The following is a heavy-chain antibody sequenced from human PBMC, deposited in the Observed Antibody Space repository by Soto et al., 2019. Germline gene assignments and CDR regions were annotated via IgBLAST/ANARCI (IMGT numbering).Heavy chain of an antibody. CDR1: GGTFSSYA. CDR2: IIPIFGTA. CDR3: ASLMVYAIQGPYYYGMDV. V-gene: IGHV1-69*06. D-gene: IGHD2-8*01. Sequence: ASVKVSCKASGGTFSSYAISWVRQAPGQGLEWVGGIIPIFGTANYAQKFQGRVTITADKSTSTAYMELSSLRSEDTAVYYCASLMVYAIQGPYYYGMDVWGQGTTVTVSS. J-gene: IGHJ6*02.